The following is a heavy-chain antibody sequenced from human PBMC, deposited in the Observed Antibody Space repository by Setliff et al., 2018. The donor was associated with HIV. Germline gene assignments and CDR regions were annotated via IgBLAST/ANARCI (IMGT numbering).Heavy chain of an antibody. CDR3: ARGPPGSSIGWYVGY. J-gene: IGHJ4*02. D-gene: IGHD6-19*01. V-gene: IGHV4-34*01. CDR1: GESFSDDY. CDR2: INHSGTT. Sequence: PSETLSLTCAVYGESFSDDYWSWIRQPPGWGLGWIGEINHSGTTNYNPSLMGRLNISVDTSKRQFSLDLNSVTAADTAIYYCARGPPGSSIGWYVGYWGQGTLVTVSS.